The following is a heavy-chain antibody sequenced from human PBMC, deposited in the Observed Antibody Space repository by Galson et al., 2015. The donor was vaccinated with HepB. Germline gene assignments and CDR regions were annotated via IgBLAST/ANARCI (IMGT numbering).Heavy chain of an antibody. J-gene: IGHJ4*02. CDR3: AKDPPLTTDRGVFEGIRHFDY. CDR2: VSYSGTHT. Sequence: SLRLSCAASGSISGNFAMSWVRQAPGKGLEWVSTVSYSGTHTYYADSVKGRFTISRDTSKNTVYLQMNSLTLEDTAVYYCAKDPPLTTDRGVFEGIRHFDYWGQGTLVIVSS. CDR1: GSISGNFA. V-gene: IGHV3-23*01. D-gene: IGHD3-10*01.